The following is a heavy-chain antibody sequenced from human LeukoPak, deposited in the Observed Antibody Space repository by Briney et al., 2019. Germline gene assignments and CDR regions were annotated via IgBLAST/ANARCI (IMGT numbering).Heavy chain of an antibody. CDR2: IYSGERT. J-gene: IGHJ5*02. CDR3: ARDRAATQSWVEFDL. V-gene: IGHV3-66*01. Sequence: PGGSLRLSCAASGFTVSSNYMSWVRQAPGKGLEWVSNIYSGERTFYADSVKGRFTISRDNSKNMLYLQMNNLRPEDSAVYYCARDRAATQSWVEFDLWGQGTRVTVSS. D-gene: IGHD4-11*01. CDR1: GFTVSSNY.